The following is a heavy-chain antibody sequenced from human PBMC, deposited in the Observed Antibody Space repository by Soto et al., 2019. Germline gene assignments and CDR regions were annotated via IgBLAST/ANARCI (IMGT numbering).Heavy chain of an antibody. CDR2: IYYSGST. CDR3: ARLDGSDHYFDY. D-gene: IGHD5-12*01. V-gene: IGHV4-59*08. CDR1: GGSISSHY. J-gene: IGHJ4*02. Sequence: SETLSLTCTVSGGSISSHYWSWIRQPPGQGLEWIGYIYYSGSTNYNPSLKSRVTISVDTSKSQFSLRLSSVTAADTAVYFCARLDGSDHYFDYWGQGARVTVAS.